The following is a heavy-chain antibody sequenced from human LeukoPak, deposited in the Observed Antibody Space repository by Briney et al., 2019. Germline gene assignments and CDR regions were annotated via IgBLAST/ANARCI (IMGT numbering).Heavy chain of an antibody. CDR2: INSDGSST. V-gene: IGHV3-74*01. D-gene: IGHD5-18*01. CDR1: GFTFSSYW. CDR3: ARGCRGYSYGCYY. J-gene: IGHJ4*02. Sequence: GGSLRLSCAAPGFTFSSYWMHWVRQAPGKGLVWVSRINSDGSSTSYADSVKGRFTISRDNAKNTLYLQMNSLRAEDTAVYYCARGCRGYSYGCYYWGQGTLVTVSS.